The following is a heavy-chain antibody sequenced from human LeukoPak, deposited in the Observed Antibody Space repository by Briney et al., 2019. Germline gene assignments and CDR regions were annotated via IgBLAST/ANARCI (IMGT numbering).Heavy chain of an antibody. Sequence: SETLSLTCAVYGGSFSGYYWSWIRQPPGKGLEWIGEINHSGSTNYNPSLKSRVTISVDTSKNQFSLKLSSVTAADTAVYYCARGGRSLRYSSSWYKVWGQGTLATVSS. CDR2: INHSGST. CDR1: GGSFSGYY. J-gene: IGHJ4*02. D-gene: IGHD6-13*01. CDR3: ARGGRSLRYSSSWYKV. V-gene: IGHV4-34*01.